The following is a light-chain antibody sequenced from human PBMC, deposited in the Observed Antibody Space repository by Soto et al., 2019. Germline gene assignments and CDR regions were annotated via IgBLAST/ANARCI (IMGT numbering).Light chain of an antibody. J-gene: IGLJ2*01. CDR2: DVS. V-gene: IGLV2-11*01. CDR3: QAWDSDTVI. CDR1: SNDVGAYNY. Sequence: QSVLTQPRSVSGSPGQSVIISCTGTSNDVGAYNYVSWYQQHPGKAPKLVVYDVSWRPSGVPARFSGSKSGNTASLTISGLQAEDEADYFCQAWDSDTVIFGGGTKLTVL.